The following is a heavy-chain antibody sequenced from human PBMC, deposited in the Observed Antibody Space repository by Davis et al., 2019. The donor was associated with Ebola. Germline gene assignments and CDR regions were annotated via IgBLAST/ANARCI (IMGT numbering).Heavy chain of an antibody. Sequence: AASVKVSCKASGYTFTSYAMNWVRQAPGQGLEWMGWINTNTGNPTYAQGFRGRFVFSLDLSVSTAYLEINSLKADDTAVYYCARDQKIGHNPVLDLWGQGTKVSVSA. CDR1: GYTFTSYA. J-gene: IGHJ3*01. V-gene: IGHV7-4-1*02. CDR3: ARDQKIGHNPVLDL. CDR2: INTNTGNP. D-gene: IGHD1-1*01.